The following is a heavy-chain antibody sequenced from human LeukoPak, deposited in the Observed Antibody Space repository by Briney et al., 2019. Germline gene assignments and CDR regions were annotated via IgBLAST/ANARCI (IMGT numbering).Heavy chain of an antibody. CDR3: ARDKRGYSGYGLTAMVFWYFDL. CDR1: GGSISSYY. D-gene: IGHD5-12*01. J-gene: IGHJ2*01. CDR2: IYTSGST. V-gene: IGHV4-4*07. Sequence: SETLSLTCTVSGGSISSYYWSWIRQSAGKGLEWIGRIYTSGSTNYNPSLKSRVTMSVDTSKNQFSLKLSSVTAADTAVYYCARDKRGYSGYGLTAMVFWYFDLWGRGTLVTVSS.